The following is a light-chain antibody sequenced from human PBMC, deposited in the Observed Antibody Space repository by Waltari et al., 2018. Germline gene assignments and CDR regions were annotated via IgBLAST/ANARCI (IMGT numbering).Light chain of an antibody. J-gene: IGKJ1*01. CDR2: AAS. CDR3: LQHNSYPWT. CDR1: KGIRSY. V-gene: IGKV1-17*01. Sequence: DLQMTHSTSSLSSSVGDTVTITCRESKGIRSYLNWFQQKPGKDPKLLIYAASTLQSGVPSRFSGSGSGTEFTLTIRSLQPEDFAAYYCLQHNSYPWTFGQGTKVEIK.